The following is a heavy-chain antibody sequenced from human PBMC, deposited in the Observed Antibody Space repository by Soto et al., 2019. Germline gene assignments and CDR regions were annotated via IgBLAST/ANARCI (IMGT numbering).Heavy chain of an antibody. Sequence: QVQLVQSGGEVKKPGSSVRVSCRTSGGTFKNYGFSWVRQAPGQGLEWMGGIIPMYGIANYGQIFQGRLTITADESTNTAYMDLSSLKSEATAVYYCAGEVGGTGFHLWGQGTQVTVSS. D-gene: IGHD1-26*01. J-gene: IGHJ5*02. CDR2: IIPMYGIA. CDR1: GGTFKNYG. CDR3: AGEVGGTGFHL. V-gene: IGHV1-69*12.